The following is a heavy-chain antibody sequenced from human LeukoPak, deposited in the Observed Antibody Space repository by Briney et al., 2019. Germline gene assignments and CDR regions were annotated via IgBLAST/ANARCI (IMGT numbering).Heavy chain of an antibody. CDR1: GFTVSSNY. D-gene: IGHD3-16*02. J-gene: IGHJ4*02. V-gene: IGHV4-30-4*01. CDR3: ARYALLYVWGSYRADYYFDY. Sequence: LRLSCAASGFTVSSNYMSWIRQPPGKGLEWIGYIYYSGSTYYNPSLKSRVTISVDTSKNQFSLKLSSVTAADTAVYYCARYALLYVWGSYRADYYFDYWGQGTLVTVSS. CDR2: IYYSGST.